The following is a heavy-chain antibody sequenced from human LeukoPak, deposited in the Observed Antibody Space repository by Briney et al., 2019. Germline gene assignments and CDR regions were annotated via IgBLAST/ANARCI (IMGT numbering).Heavy chain of an antibody. CDR3: ARLPTITMVRGARIDY. Sequence: KASETLSLTCAVYGGSFSGYYWSWIRQPPGKGLEWIGEINHSGSTNYNPSLKSRVTISVDTSKNQFSLKLSSVTAADTAVYYCARLPTITMVRGARIDYWGQGTLVTVSS. D-gene: IGHD3-10*01. V-gene: IGHV4-34*01. J-gene: IGHJ4*02. CDR2: INHSGST. CDR1: GGSFSGYY.